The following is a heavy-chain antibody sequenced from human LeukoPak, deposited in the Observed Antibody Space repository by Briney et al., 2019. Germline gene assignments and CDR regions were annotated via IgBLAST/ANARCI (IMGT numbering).Heavy chain of an antibody. D-gene: IGHD6-13*01. Sequence: GGSLRLSCAASGFTFSSYGMHWVRQAPGKGLEWVAFIRYDGSNKYYADSVKGRFTISRDNSRNTLYLQMNSLRAEDTAVYYCAKDMEPAAGFFDYWGQGTLVTVSS. CDR3: AKDMEPAAGFFDY. CDR1: GFTFSSYG. J-gene: IGHJ4*02. V-gene: IGHV3-30*02. CDR2: IRYDGSNK.